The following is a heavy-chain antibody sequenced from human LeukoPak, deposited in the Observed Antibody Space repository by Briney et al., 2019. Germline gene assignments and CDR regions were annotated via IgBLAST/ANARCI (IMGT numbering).Heavy chain of an antibody. Sequence: ASVKVSCKASGYTFTGYYMHWVRQAPGQGLEGMGWINPNSGGTNYEQKFQGRVTMTRDTSISTAYMELSRLRSDDTAVYYCARPASGDYTYYYYMDVWGKGTTVTVSS. J-gene: IGHJ6*03. V-gene: IGHV1-2*02. CDR1: GYTFTGYY. D-gene: IGHD4-17*01. CDR2: INPNSGGT. CDR3: ARPASGDYTYYYYMDV.